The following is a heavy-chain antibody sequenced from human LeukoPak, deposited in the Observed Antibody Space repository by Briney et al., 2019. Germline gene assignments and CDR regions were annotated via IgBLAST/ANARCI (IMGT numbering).Heavy chain of an antibody. CDR2: ISSSSSYT. Sequence: GGSLRLSCAASGFTFSDYYMSWIRQAPGKGLEWVSYISSSSSYTNYADSVKGRFTISRDNAKNSLYLQMNSLRAEDTAVYYCAREVKAVPGDESFDYWGQGTLVTVSS. CDR1: GFTFSDYY. V-gene: IGHV3-11*05. CDR3: AREVKAVPGDESFDY. D-gene: IGHD6-19*01. J-gene: IGHJ4*02.